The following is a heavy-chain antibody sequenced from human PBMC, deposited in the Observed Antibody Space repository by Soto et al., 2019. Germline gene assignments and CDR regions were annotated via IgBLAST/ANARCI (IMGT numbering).Heavy chain of an antibody. Sequence: VKVSCKASGGTFSSYAISWVRQAPGQGLEWMGGIIPLFDATKYAQKFQGRVTITADKSTGTAYMELSSLRSEDTAMYYCARDRSSSWYNGTFYFDSWGQGTLVTVSS. V-gene: IGHV1-69*06. D-gene: IGHD6-19*01. CDR1: GGTFSSYA. J-gene: IGHJ4*02. CDR3: ARDRSSSWYNGTFYFDS. CDR2: IIPLFDAT.